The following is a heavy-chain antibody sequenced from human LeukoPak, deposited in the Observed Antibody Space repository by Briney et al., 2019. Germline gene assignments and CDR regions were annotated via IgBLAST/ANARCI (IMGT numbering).Heavy chain of an antibody. CDR1: GFTFTSSA. V-gene: IGHV1-58*01. D-gene: IGHD3-22*01. Sequence: SVKVSCKTSGFTFTSSAVQWVRQARGQGLEWIGLIVVGSGNTNYAQKFQERVTITRDMSTSTAYMELSSLRSEDTAVYYCVGSSGYSPLPDYWGQGTLVTVSS. CDR3: VGSSGYSPLPDY. CDR2: IVVGSGNT. J-gene: IGHJ4*02.